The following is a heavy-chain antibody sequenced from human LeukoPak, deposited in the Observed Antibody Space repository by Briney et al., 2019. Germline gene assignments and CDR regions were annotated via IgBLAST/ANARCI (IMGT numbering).Heavy chain of an antibody. J-gene: IGHJ6*02. CDR3: ARISSLNYYYGMDV. Sequence: ASVKVSCTASGYTFTSYAMHWVRQAPGQRLEWMGWINAGNGNTKYSQKFQGRVTITRDTSASTAYMELSSLRSEDTAVYYCARISSLNYYYGMDVWGQGTTVTVSS. V-gene: IGHV1-3*01. CDR2: INAGNGNT. D-gene: IGHD6-13*01. CDR1: GYTFTSYA.